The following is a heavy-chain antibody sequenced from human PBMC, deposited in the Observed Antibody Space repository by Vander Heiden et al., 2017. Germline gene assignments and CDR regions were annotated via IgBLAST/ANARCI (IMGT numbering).Heavy chain of an antibody. CDR1: GFSFSSYA. CDR3: AKELYNWNYAYFDY. Sequence: EVQLLESGGGLVQPGGSLRLSCAASGFSFSSYAMGWVRQVPGKGLEWVSAISGSGGSTYYADSVKGRFTISRDNSKNTLYLQMNSLRAEDTAVYYCAKELYNWNYAYFDYWGQGTLVTVSS. V-gene: IGHV3-23*01. CDR2: ISGSGGST. D-gene: IGHD1-7*01. J-gene: IGHJ4*02.